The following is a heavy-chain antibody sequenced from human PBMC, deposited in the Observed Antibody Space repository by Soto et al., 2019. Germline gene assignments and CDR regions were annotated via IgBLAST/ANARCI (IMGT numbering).Heavy chain of an antibody. CDR2: ISYDGSNK. CDR1: GFTFSSYA. CDR3: ARDWPIHCSGGSCYSRGMDV. D-gene: IGHD2-15*01. J-gene: IGHJ6*02. V-gene: IGHV3-30-3*01. Sequence: SLRLSCAASGFTFSSYAMHWVRQAPGKGLEWVAVISYDGSNKYYADSVKGRFTISRDNSKNTLYLQMNSLRAEDTAVYYCARDWPIHCSGGSCYSRGMDVWGQGTTVTVSS.